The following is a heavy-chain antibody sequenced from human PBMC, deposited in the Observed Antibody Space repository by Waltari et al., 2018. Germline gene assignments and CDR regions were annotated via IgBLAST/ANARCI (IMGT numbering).Heavy chain of an antibody. Sequence: EVQLVESGGGLVQPGRSLRLSCTTSGFTFGDHALSWFRQAPEKGLEWGGFIRSKTYGGTADYAASVRGRFTVSRDDSKSIAYLEMYSLKTEDTAVYYCSRVSASGDGMDVWGQGTTVTVSS. J-gene: IGHJ6*02. CDR2: IRSKTYGGTA. D-gene: IGHD3-16*01. V-gene: IGHV3-49*03. CDR3: SRVSASGDGMDV. CDR1: GFTFGDHA.